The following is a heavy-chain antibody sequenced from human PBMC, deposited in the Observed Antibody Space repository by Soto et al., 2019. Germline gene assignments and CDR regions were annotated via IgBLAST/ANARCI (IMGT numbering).Heavy chain of an antibody. CDR3: AREGSYGWYDC. J-gene: IGHJ5*01. D-gene: IGHD2-15*01. CDR2: ISGYNGNA. CDR1: GYTFSSHG. V-gene: IGHV1-18*01. Sequence: ASVKVSCKASGYTFSSHGIIWVRQAPGQGLEWMGWISGYNGNAKYAQRFQGRVTMTTDTSTSTVYMDLRSLGSDDSAVYYCAREGSYGWYDCWGQGTMVTVSS.